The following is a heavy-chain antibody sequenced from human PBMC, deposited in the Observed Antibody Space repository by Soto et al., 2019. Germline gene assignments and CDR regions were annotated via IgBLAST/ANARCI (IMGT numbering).Heavy chain of an antibody. Sequence: QITLKESGPTLVKPTQTLTLTCTFSGFSLSTSEVDVGWIRQPPGKALEWLALIFWNDDERYNPSLKSRLTITKDKTNNQVFLTMTNMNPVDTATYYCAHSRVFDWFDPWGQGTLDTVSS. D-gene: IGHD6-13*01. CDR2: IFWNDDE. CDR1: GFSLSTSEVD. J-gene: IGHJ5*02. V-gene: IGHV2-5*01. CDR3: AHSRVFDWFDP.